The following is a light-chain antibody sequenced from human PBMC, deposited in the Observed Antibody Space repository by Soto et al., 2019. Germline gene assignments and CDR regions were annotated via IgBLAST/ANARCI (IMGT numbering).Light chain of an antibody. CDR1: QSVSSY. V-gene: IGKV3-11*01. CDR3: QQRSIWLT. CDR2: GAS. Sequence: EIVLTQSPATLSLSPGERATLSCRTSQSVSSYLAWYQQRPGQAPRLLIYGASNRATGIPARFSGSGSGTDFTLTISSLEPEDFAVYYCQQRSIWLTFGGGTKVDIK. J-gene: IGKJ4*01.